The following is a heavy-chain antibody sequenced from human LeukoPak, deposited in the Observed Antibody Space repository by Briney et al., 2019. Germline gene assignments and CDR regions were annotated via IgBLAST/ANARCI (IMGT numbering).Heavy chain of an antibody. D-gene: IGHD3-22*01. CDR3: ARRDDSSGYHKIFDY. Sequence: SETLSLTCTVSGGSISGYYWGWIRQPPGKGLEWIGNIYYGENTYYNPSLKSRVTISKDTSKNQFYLKLSSLTAADTAVYYCARRDDSSGYHKIFDYWGPGTLVTVSS. J-gene: IGHJ4*02. CDR1: GGSISGYY. CDR2: IYYGENT. V-gene: IGHV4-39*01.